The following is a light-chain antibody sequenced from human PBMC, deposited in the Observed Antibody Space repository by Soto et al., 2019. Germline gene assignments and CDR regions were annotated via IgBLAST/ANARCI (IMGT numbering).Light chain of an antibody. CDR2: DAS. CDR1: QSINSW. J-gene: IGKJ2*01. V-gene: IGKV1-5*01. Sequence: DLQMTQSPSTLSASVGDRVTITCRASQSINSWLAWYQQIPGKAPNLLISDASSLESGVPSRFRGTGSGTDFTLTISSLQPDDFATYYCQQYNSFPYTFGQGTKLEIK. CDR3: QQYNSFPYT.